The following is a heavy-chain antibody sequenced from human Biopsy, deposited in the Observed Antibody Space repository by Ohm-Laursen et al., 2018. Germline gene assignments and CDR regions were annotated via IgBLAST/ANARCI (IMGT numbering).Heavy chain of an antibody. CDR1: GFPVSDYN. V-gene: IGHV3-53*01. Sequence: SLRLSCAASGFPVSDYNMTWVRQAPGKGLEWVSVIDSGGYTHYTDSVKGRFTISRDNSKNTLYLQMNNLSAEDTAVYYCARSTYYYESSGTRRGLDIWGQGTMVTVSS. D-gene: IGHD3-22*01. CDR2: IDSGGYT. J-gene: IGHJ3*02. CDR3: ARSTYYYESSGTRRGLDI.